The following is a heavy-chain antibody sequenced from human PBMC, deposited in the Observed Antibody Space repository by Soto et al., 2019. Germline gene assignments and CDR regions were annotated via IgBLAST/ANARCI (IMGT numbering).Heavy chain of an antibody. D-gene: IGHD5-18*01. CDR3: ARRIDSAKAGY. V-gene: IGHV4-34*01. CDR2: ISSYEGT. J-gene: IGHJ4*01. Sequence: XXTLSLTFTFSGGSLRYTSWRWIRQPPGKGLEWIGEISSYEGTNYNPSLRSRVTMSRDTSRNQLSLQLTYMTAADTAVYYCARRIDSAKAGYWDQGALVTVSS. CDR1: GGSLRYTS.